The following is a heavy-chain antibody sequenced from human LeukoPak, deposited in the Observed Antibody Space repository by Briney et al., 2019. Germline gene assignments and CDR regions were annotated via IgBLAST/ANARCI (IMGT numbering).Heavy chain of an antibody. CDR3: AREAAPHTRSFREMLRPLNMDY. Sequence: GASVKVSCKASGYTFTSHYIHWLRQAPGQGPEWMGIIDPSGGSTTYAQKFQGRVTMTRDTSTSTAYLELSSLKSEDTAVYYCAREAAPHTRSFREMLRPLNMDYWGQGTQVTVSS. V-gene: IGHV1-46*01. J-gene: IGHJ4*02. D-gene: IGHD3-10*01. CDR2: IDPSGGST. CDR1: GYTFTSHY.